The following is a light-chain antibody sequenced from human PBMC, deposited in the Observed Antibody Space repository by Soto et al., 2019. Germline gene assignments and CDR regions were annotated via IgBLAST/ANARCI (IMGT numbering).Light chain of an antibody. J-gene: IGKJ1*01. CDR1: QGISSY. Sequence: AIRMTQSPSSFSASTGDRVTITCRASQGISSYLAWYQQKPGKAPELLIYAASTLQSGVPSRFSGSGSGTDFSLTISCLQSEDFETYYCQQYYSYPQTFGQGTKVEIK. CDR3: QQYYSYPQT. CDR2: AAS. V-gene: IGKV1-8*01.